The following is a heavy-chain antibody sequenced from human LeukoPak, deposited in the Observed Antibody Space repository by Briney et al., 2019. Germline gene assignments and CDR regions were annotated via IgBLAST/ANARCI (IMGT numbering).Heavy chain of an antibody. CDR2: AGWAGGTT. V-gene: IGHV3-43*01. CDR3: AKELDTMFFDY. D-gene: IGHD3-10*02. J-gene: IGHJ4*02. CDR1: GFNFDRYT. Sequence: GGSLRLSRATSGFNFDRYTIHWVRQAPGKGLEWVSLAGWAGGTTFYSDSVRGRFTISRDSGRKSVYLQMNSLTTDDTAFYFCAKELDTMFFDYWGQGALVTVSS.